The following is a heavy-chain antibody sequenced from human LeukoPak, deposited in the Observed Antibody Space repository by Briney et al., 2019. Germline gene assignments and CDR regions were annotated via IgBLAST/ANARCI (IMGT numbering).Heavy chain of an antibody. Sequence: GRSLRLSCAASGFTFSSFGMHWVRQAPGRGLEWVALILYEDKYYADSVKGRFTISRDNSKNTLYLQMDSLRAEDTAVYYCARYCSGGCYSGVDYWGQGILVTVSS. J-gene: IGHJ4*02. CDR3: ARYCSGGCYSGVDY. CDR2: ILYEDK. CDR1: GFTFSSFG. V-gene: IGHV3-33*05. D-gene: IGHD2-15*01.